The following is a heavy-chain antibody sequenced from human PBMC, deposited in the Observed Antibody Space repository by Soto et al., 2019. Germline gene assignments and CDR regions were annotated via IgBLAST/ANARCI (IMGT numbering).Heavy chain of an antibody. CDR2: ISAYNGNT. CDR3: ASSVGYCSGGSCPGGTGY. J-gene: IGHJ4*02. Sequence: ASVKVSCKASGYTFTSYGISWVRQAPGQGLEWMGWISAYNGNTNYAQKLQGRVTMTTDTSTSTAYMELRSLRSDDTAVYYCASSVGYCSGGSCPGGTGYWGQGTLVTVSS. CDR1: GYTFTSYG. V-gene: IGHV1-18*01. D-gene: IGHD2-15*01.